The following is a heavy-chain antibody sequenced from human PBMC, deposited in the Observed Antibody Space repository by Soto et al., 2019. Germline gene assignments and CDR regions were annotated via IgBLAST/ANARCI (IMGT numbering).Heavy chain of an antibody. CDR3: ARESVVVPAATHYYYYYGMDV. Sequence: SETLSLTCTVSGGSISSYYWSWIRQPPGNGLEWIGYIYYSGSTNYNPSLKSRVTISVDTSKNQFSLKLSSVTAADTAVYYCARESVVVPAATHYYYYYGMDVWGQGTTVTVSS. CDR2: IYYSGST. V-gene: IGHV4-59*01. CDR1: GGSISSYY. D-gene: IGHD2-2*01. J-gene: IGHJ6*02.